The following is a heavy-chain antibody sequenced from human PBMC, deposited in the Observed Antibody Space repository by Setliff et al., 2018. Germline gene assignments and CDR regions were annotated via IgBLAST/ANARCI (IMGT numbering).Heavy chain of an antibody. CDR3: ARGGTYRCFDY. CDR2: VYDTGTA. CDR1: GDSISGTYY. Sequence: SETLSLTCTVSGDSISGTYYWSWIRQPPGKGLEFIGYVYDTGTANYDPSLKTRVTMSVDTSKNQFFLKLSSVIAADTALYCCARGGTYRCFDYWGQGTLVTVSS. J-gene: IGHJ4*02. V-gene: IGHV4-59*01.